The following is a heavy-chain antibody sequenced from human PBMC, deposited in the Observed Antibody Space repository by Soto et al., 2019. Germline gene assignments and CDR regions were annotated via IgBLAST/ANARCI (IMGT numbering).Heavy chain of an antibody. CDR2: INAGNGNT. CDR3: AASPVYYYSSGSPTGWILP. D-gene: IGHD3-10*01. V-gene: IGHV1-3*01. J-gene: IGHJ5*02. Sequence: ASVKVSCKASGDTSTNYLMNWVRQAPGQRLEWMGWINAGNGNTKYSQKFQGRVTITRDTSASTVYMDLSSLRSEDTAVYYCAASPVYYYSSGSPTGWILPCGKGTVGTVS. CDR1: GDTSTNYL.